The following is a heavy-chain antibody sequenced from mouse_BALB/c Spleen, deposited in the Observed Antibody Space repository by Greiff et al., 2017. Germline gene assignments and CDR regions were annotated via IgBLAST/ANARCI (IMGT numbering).Heavy chain of an antibody. CDR3: ARRGGYGAWFAY. D-gene: IGHD2-14*01. Sequence: QVHVKQSGAELAKPGASVKMSCKASGYTFTSYWMHWVKQRPGQGLEWIGYINPSTGYTEYNQKFKDKATLTADKSSSTAYMQLSSLTSEDSAVYYCARRGGYGAWFAYWGQGTLVTVSA. CDR2: INPSTGYT. J-gene: IGHJ3*01. CDR1: GYTFTSYW. V-gene: IGHV1-7*01.